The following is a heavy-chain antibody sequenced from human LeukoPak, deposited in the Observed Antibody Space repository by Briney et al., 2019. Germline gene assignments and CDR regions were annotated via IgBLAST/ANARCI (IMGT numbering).Heavy chain of an antibody. J-gene: IGHJ4*02. Sequence: SETLSLTCTVSGGSISSSSYYWGWIRQPPGKGLEWIGGIYYSGSTYYNPSLKSRVTIPVDTSKNQFSLKLSSVTAADTAVYYCARQRAAAGMGYWGQGTLVTVSS. CDR3: ARQRAAAGMGY. D-gene: IGHD6-13*01. V-gene: IGHV4-39*01. CDR1: GGSISSSSYY. CDR2: IYYSGST.